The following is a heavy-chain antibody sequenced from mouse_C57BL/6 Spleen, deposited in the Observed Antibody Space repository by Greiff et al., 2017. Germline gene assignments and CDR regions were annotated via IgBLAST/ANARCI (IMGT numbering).Heavy chain of an antibody. V-gene: IGHV1-15*01. J-gene: IGHJ4*01. D-gene: IGHD1-1*01. CDR1: GYTFTNYE. Sequence: VQLQQSGAELVRPGASVTLSCKASGYTFTNYEMHWVKQTPVHGLEWIGAIDPENGGTAYNQKFKGKAILTADKSSSTAYMELRSLTSEDSAVYYCTSAVATSIVHYYAMDYWGQGTSVTVSS. CDR3: TSAVATSIVHYYAMDY. CDR2: IDPENGGT.